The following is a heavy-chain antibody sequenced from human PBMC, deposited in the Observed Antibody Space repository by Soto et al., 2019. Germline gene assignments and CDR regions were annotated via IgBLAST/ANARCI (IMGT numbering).Heavy chain of an antibody. J-gene: IGHJ4*02. Sequence: SETLSLTCTVSGGSMNNYYWSWIRQAPGKGLQYIGYISYMGTTNYNPSLKSRVTISVDTSKNQFSLKLSSVTAEDTAVYYCARYEMATMGPDYRGKGTLVTVSS. CDR2: ISYMGTT. D-gene: IGHD5-12*01. V-gene: IGHV4-59*01. CDR1: GGSMNNYY. CDR3: ARYEMATMGPDY.